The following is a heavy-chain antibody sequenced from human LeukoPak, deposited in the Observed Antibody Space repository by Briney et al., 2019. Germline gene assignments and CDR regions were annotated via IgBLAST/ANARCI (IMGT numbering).Heavy chain of an antibody. CDR1: GFNFADYY. V-gene: IGHV3-11*01. CDR3: ARAKANDARGVFDI. J-gene: IGHJ3*02. CDR2: ISNSGPKI. D-gene: IGHD1-1*01. Sequence: GGSLRLSCAGSGFNFADYYMTWVRQAPGKGLEWVAYISNSGPKIYYADSVKGRFPISRDNAKKSLFLQMNSLRAEDTAVYYCARAKANDARGVFDIWGQGTMVTVSS.